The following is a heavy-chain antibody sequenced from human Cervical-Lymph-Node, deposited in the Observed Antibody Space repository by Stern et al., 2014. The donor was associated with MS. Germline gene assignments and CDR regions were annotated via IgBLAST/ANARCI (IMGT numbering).Heavy chain of an antibody. D-gene: IGHD1-1*01. CDR2: ITNVGST. Sequence: EVQLVESGGGVIQPGGSLRLSCTASGFTVSMTWVRQAPGKGLEWVSLITNVGSTFYTDSVKGRFTISRDDSKNTVYLHMTSLRAEDTAMYYCARDTSSPERSDWWGQGTLVTVSS. CDR3: ARDTSSPERSDW. V-gene: IGHV3-53*01. CDR1: GFTVS. J-gene: IGHJ4*02.